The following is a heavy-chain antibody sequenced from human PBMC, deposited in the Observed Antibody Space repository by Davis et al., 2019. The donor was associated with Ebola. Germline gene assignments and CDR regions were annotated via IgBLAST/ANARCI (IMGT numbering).Heavy chain of an antibody. D-gene: IGHD5-24*01. V-gene: IGHV3-30*04. CDR2: FSFDGGNK. CDR1: GFTFSSYT. CDR3: AREMATTNDAFDI. Sequence: GGSLRLSCAASGFTFSSYTMHWVRQAPGKGLEWVAVFSFDGGNKDYADSVKGRFTISRDNAKNTLYLQKNSLRVEDTAVYYCAREMATTNDAFDIWGQGTMVSVSS. J-gene: IGHJ3*02.